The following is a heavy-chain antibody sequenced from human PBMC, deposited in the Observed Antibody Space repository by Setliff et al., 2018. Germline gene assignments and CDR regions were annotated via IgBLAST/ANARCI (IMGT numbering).Heavy chain of an antibody. V-gene: IGHV1-3*01. CDR2: INAGNGDT. CDR3: ARGRSTYFIDV. Sequence: ASVKVSCKASGYTFSSYGVHWVRQAPGQRLEWMGWINAGNGDTKFSQKFQDTITMTADTSASTAYMELSSLRSEDTAVYYCARGRSTYFIDVWGKGTTVTVSS. CDR1: GYTFSSYG. J-gene: IGHJ6*03.